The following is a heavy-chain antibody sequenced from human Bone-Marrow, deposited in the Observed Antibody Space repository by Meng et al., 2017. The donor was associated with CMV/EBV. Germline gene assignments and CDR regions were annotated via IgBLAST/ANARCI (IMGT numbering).Heavy chain of an antibody. V-gene: IGHV1-2*02. CDR1: GYTFIGYY. Sequence: ASVKVSCKASGYTFIGYYMHWVRQAPGQGLEWMGWINPNSGGTNSAQKFQGRVTMTRDTSISTAYMELSRLRSDDTAVYFCARDQEASAYYYFDYWGQGSLVTVSS. CDR3: ARDQEASAYYYFDY. J-gene: IGHJ4*02. D-gene: IGHD2-21*01. CDR2: INPNSGGT.